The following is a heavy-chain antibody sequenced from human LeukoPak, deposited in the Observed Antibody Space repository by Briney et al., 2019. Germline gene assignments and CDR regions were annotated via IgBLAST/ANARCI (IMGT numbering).Heavy chain of an antibody. V-gene: IGHV3-21*01. CDR2: ISSSGTYV. Sequence: PAGTLRLSCAASGFTFSSYSMNWIRQAPGKGLEWVSSISSSGTYVYYADSVKGRFTISRDNAKNSLSLQMNSMIADDAAVYYCARSSSKQLAGYLPDGFDIWGQGTMVTVSS. J-gene: IGHJ3*02. CDR1: GFTFSSYS. D-gene: IGHD3-9*01. CDR3: ARSSSKQLAGYLPDGFDI.